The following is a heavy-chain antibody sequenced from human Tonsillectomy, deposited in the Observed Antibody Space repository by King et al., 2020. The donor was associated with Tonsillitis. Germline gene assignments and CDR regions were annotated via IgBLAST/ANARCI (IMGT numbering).Heavy chain of an antibody. CDR3: ARWGSGWYYFDY. CDR1: GGSFSGYY. D-gene: IGHD6-19*01. CDR2: INHSGST. Sequence: VQLQQWGAGLLKPSETLSLTCAAYGGSFSGYYWSWIRQPPGKGLEWIGEINHSGSTNYNPSLKSRVTISVDTSKNQFSLKLSSVTAADTAVYYCARWGSGWYYFDYWGQGTLVTVSS. J-gene: IGHJ4*02. V-gene: IGHV4-34*01.